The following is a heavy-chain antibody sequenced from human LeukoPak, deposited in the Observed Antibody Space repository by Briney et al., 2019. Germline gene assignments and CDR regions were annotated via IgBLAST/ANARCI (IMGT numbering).Heavy chain of an antibody. Sequence: SVKVSCKASGGTFSSYAISWARQAPGQGLEWMGGIIPIFGTANYAQKFQGRVTITTDESTSTAYMELSSLRSEDTAVYYCARSYGSPYYDSSGYYAYWGQGTLVTVSS. J-gene: IGHJ4*02. CDR1: GGTFSSYA. CDR3: ARSYGSPYYDSSGYYAY. CDR2: IIPIFGTA. V-gene: IGHV1-69*05. D-gene: IGHD3-22*01.